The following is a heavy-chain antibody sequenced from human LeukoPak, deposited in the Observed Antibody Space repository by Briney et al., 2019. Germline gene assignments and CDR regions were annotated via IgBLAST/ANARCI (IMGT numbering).Heavy chain of an antibody. CDR3: ARGVLRWNDY. Sequence: ASVKVSCMASGYTFIAYYIHWVRQAPGQGLEWMGWINPNSGGTNYAQKFQGRVTMPRDTSISTAYMELSRLRSDDTAVYYCARGVLRWNDYWGQGTLVTVSS. J-gene: IGHJ4*02. D-gene: IGHD1-1*01. V-gene: IGHV1-2*02. CDR2: INPNSGGT. CDR1: GYTFIAYY.